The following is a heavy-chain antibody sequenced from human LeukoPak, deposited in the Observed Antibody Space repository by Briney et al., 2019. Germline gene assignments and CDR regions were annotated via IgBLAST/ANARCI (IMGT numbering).Heavy chain of an antibody. CDR2: IYYSGST. Sequence: SETLSLTCTVSGGSISSYYWSWIRQPPGKGLEWIGCIYYSGSTNYNPSLKSRVAISIHTSKKHFSLKLSSVTAADTAVYYCVRSIVVAGFVSDYYYYGMDVWGQGTTVTVSS. D-gene: IGHD6-19*01. CDR1: GGSISSYY. J-gene: IGHJ6*02. V-gene: IGHV4-59*08. CDR3: VRSIVVAGFVSDYYYYGMDV.